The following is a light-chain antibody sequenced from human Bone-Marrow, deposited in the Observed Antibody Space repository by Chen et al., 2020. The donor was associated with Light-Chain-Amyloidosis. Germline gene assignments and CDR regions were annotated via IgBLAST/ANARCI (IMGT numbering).Light chain of an antibody. CDR3: QSADSSGTYEVI. V-gene: IGLV3-25*03. CDR1: DLPTKY. Sequence: SYELTQPPSVSVSPGQTARITCSGDDLPTKYAYWYQQKPGQAPVLVIHRETERPSGISERFSGSSSGTAATFTISGVQAEDEADYHCQSADSSGTYEVIVGGGTKLTVL. CDR2: RET. J-gene: IGLJ2*01.